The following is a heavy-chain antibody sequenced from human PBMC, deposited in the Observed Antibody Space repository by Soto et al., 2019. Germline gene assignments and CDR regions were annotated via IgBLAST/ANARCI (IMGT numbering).Heavy chain of an antibody. CDR1: GGTFSRHS. Sequence: QVQMVQSGAEVKKPGSSARVSCKVSGGTFSRHSISWVRQAPGQGLQWMGGIIPIFDATQYAQMFQGILTIPADESAASFYVDISSVSPDETDVGHCARDLTSDSGTWGQATLVTVS. J-gene: IGHJ4*02. D-gene: IGHD1-7*01. CDR3: ARDLTSDSGT. CDR2: IIPIFDAT. V-gene: IGHV1-69*01.